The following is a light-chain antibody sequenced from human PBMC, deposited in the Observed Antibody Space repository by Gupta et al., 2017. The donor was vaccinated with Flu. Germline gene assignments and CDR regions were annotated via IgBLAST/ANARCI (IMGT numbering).Light chain of an antibody. CDR1: SSDVGAYNY. Sequence: QSALTRPRSVSGSPGQSVAISCTGTSSDVGAYNYVSWYQQHPGKAPKLIIYDVYKRPSGVPDRFTGSKSGNTASLTISGLQPEDEADYHCCSFGAASFFGGGTKLTVL. J-gene: IGLJ2*01. CDR2: DVY. CDR3: CSFGAASF. V-gene: IGLV2-11*01.